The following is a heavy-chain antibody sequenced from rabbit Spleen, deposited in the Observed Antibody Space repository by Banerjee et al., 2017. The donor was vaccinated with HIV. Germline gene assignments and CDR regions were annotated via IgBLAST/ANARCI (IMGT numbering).Heavy chain of an antibody. Sequence: LVEYGGDLVQPGASLTLTCTASGFDFSNYNFMCWVRQAPGKGLEWIACIDTGSRDFTYYASWAKGRFTISKTPSTTVTLQMTSLTVADTATYFCARDTGSSFSTYGMDLWGPGTLVTVS. D-gene: IGHD8-1*01. CDR3: ARDTGSSFSTYGMDL. CDR1: GFDFSNYNF. V-gene: IGHV1S40*01. J-gene: IGHJ6*01. CDR2: IDTGSRDFT.